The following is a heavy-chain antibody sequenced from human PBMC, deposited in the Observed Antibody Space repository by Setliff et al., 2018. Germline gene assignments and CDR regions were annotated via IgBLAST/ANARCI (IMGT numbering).Heavy chain of an antibody. CDR2: INAGNGNT. J-gene: IGHJ3*02. CDR1: GYTFTSYG. V-gene: IGHV1-3*01. CDR3: ASIIAAAGFGAFDI. Sequence: ASVKVSCKASGYTFTSYGISWVRQAPGQRLEWMGWINAGNGNTKYSQKFQGRVTITRDTSASTAYMELSSLRSEDTAVYYCASIIAAAGFGAFDIWGQGTMVTVSS. D-gene: IGHD6-13*01.